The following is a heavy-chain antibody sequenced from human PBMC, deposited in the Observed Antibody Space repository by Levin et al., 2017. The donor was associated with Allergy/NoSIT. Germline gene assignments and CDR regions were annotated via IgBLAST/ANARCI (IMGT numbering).Heavy chain of an antibody. CDR2: MSPNSGNT. Sequence: ASVKVSCKASGYTFTSYDINWVRQATGQGLEWMGWMSPNSGNTGSAQKFQGRVTMTRDTSISTAYMELSSLRSEDTAMYYCARSRVCSGGSCPWWLVPWGQGTLVTVSS. J-gene: IGHJ5*02. CDR3: ARSRVCSGGSCPWWLVP. CDR1: GYTFTSYD. D-gene: IGHD2-15*01. V-gene: IGHV1-8*01.